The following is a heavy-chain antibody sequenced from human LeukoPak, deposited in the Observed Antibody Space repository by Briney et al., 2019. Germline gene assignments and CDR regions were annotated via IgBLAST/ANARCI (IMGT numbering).Heavy chain of an antibody. D-gene: IGHD3-3*01. V-gene: IGHV3-43*02. CDR2: ISGDGGSS. CDR1: GFTFDDYV. J-gene: IGHJ5*02. Sequence: GGSLRLSCAASGFTFDDYVMHWVRQAPGKGLEWVSPISGDGGSSHYADSVKGRFTISRDNSKNSLLLQMNSLRTEDTAFYYCARDNRRSGYYVNWFHPWGQGTLVTVSS. CDR3: ARDNRRSGYYVNWFHP.